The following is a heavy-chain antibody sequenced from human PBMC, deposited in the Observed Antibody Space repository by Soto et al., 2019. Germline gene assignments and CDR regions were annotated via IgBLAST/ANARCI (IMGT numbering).Heavy chain of an antibody. CDR3: GRKIAGRVGWDDS. J-gene: IGHJ5*01. CDR2: IKQNGTEK. Sequence: EVQLVESGGGLVQPGGSLRLSCAASGLTFSNIWMNWVRRAQGKGLGGVANIKQNGTEKWDGDSVKGRFTISRENARNSVCQQMNSLSTNVRAMYYVGRKIAGRVGWDDSWGHGTRVTVSS. CDR1: GLTFSNIW. D-gene: IGHD6-19*01. V-gene: IGHV3-7*01.